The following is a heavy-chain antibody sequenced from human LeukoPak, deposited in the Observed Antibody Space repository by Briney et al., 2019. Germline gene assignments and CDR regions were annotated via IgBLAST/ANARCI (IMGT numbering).Heavy chain of an antibody. CDR1: GYTFTNYY. J-gene: IGHJ3*02. V-gene: IGHV1-46*01. CDR2: INPSGGST. D-gene: IGHD5-18*01. CDR3: AKDHSYGLNAFDM. Sequence: ASVKVSCKASGYTFTNYYIHWVRQAPGQGLECMGIINPSGGSTSYAQKFQGRVTMTRNTSISTAYMELSSLRSEDTAVYYCAKDHSYGLNAFDMWGQGTMVTVSS.